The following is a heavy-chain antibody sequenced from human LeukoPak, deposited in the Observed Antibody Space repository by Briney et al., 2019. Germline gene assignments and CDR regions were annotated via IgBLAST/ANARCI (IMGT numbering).Heavy chain of an antibody. Sequence: GESLRLSCAASGFTVSSNPMTWVRQAPGKGLEWVSAISGSGGSTYYADSVKGRFTISRDNSENTLYLQMNSLRAEDTAVYYCAKSYYDYVWGSPRSYFDYWGQGTLVTVSS. J-gene: IGHJ4*02. V-gene: IGHV3-23*01. CDR1: GFTVSSNP. D-gene: IGHD3-16*01. CDR2: ISGSGGST. CDR3: AKSYYDYVWGSPRSYFDY.